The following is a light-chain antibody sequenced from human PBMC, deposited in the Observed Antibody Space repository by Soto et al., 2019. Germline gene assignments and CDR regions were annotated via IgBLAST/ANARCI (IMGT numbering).Light chain of an antibody. CDR1: QDISNC. CDR2: DAS. Sequence: DTQMTQSPSALSASIGDRVTITCQASQDISNCLNWYQQKPGKAPQLLIYDASKLETGVPLRFSGSGSGTDFSLTISSLQTEDIATFYCQQYDSLPLTFGQGTNLEIK. V-gene: IGKV1-33*01. CDR3: QQYDSLPLT. J-gene: IGKJ2*01.